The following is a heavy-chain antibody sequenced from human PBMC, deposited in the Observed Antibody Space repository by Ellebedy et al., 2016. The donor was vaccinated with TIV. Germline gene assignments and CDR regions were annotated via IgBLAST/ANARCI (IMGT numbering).Heavy chain of an antibody. CDR2: IYYSGST. CDR1: GGSISSSSYY. Sequence: SETLSLXCTVSGGSISSSSYYWGWIRQPPGKGLEWIGSIYYSGSTYYNPSLKSRVTISVDTSKNQFSLKLSSVTAADTAVYYCATCVVVPAAIPKGWYFDLWGRGTLVTVSS. J-gene: IGHJ2*01. D-gene: IGHD2-2*01. CDR3: ATCVVVPAAIPKGWYFDL. V-gene: IGHV4-39*01.